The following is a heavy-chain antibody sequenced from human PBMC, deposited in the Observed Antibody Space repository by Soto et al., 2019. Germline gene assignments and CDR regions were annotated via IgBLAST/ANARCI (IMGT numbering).Heavy chain of an antibody. CDR1: GYTFTSYG. D-gene: IGHD3-3*01. V-gene: IGHV1-18*01. CDR2: ISAYNGNT. CDR3: ARVITFFGVVGQDAFDF. Sequence: ASVKVSCKASGYTFTSYGISWVRQAPGQGLEWMGWISAYNGNTNYAQKLQGRVTMTTDTSTSTAYMELRSLRSDDTAVYYCARVITFFGVVGQDAFDFWGQGTMGSVSS. J-gene: IGHJ3*01.